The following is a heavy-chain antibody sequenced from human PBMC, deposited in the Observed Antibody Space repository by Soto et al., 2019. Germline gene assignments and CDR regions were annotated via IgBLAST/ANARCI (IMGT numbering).Heavy chain of an antibody. CDR1: GGTFSSYA. CDR3: ARDHQSSYYGSGGLKK. CDR2: IIPIFGTA. J-gene: IGHJ4*02. Sequence: SVKVSCKASGGTFSSYAISWVRQAPGQGLEWMGGIIPIFGTANYAQKFQGRVTITADESTSTAYMELSSLRSEDTAVYYCARDHQSSYYGSGGLKKWGQGTLVTVSS. V-gene: IGHV1-69*13. D-gene: IGHD3-10*01.